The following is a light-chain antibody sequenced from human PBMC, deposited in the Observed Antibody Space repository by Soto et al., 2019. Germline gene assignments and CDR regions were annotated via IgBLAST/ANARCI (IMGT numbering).Light chain of an antibody. Sequence: QSVLTQPPSVSWAPGQRVTISCTGSSSNIGAGYDVHWYQQLPGTAPKVLIYGNSNRPSGVPDRFSGSKSGTSASLAITGLQAEDEADYYCQSYDSSLSGSWVFGGGTKLTVL. J-gene: IGLJ3*02. CDR1: SSNIGAGYD. V-gene: IGLV1-40*01. CDR2: GNS. CDR3: QSYDSSLSGSWV.